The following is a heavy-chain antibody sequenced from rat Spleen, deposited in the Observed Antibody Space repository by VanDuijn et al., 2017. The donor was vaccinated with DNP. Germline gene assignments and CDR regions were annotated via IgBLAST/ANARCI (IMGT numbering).Heavy chain of an antibody. CDR2: IQSDGNT. Sequence: QVQLKESGPGLVQPSQTLSLTCTVSGFSLTNYHVDWVRQPPGKGLEWMGRIQSDGNTDYNSVLKSRLSISRDTPKSQVFLKMNSVQTEDTAMYFCARSQGYYYDGSYYPFAYWGQGTLVTVSS. D-gene: IGHD1-12*02. CDR3: ARSQGYYYDGSYYPFAY. V-gene: IGHV2-27*01. J-gene: IGHJ3*01. CDR1: GFSLTNYH.